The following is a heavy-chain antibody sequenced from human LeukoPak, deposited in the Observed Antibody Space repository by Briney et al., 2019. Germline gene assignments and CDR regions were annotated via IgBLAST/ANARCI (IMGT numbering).Heavy chain of an antibody. D-gene: IGHD3-9*01. J-gene: IGHJ4*02. V-gene: IGHV4-39*07. Sequence: SETLSLTCAVSGGSISSSIHYWAWIRQPPGKGLEWIGEINHSGSTNYNPSLKSRVTISVDTSKNQFSLKLSSVTAADTAVYYCARARVLRYFDWFDYWGQGTLVTVSS. CDR1: GGSISSSIHY. CDR3: ARARVLRYFDWFDY. CDR2: INHSGST.